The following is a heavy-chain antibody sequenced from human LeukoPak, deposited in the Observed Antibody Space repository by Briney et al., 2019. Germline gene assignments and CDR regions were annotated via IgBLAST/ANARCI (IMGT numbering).Heavy chain of an antibody. CDR2: IKQDGSEK. D-gene: IGHD2-2*01. CDR3: ARDCDTSSCSDY. CDR1: GFTFSSYW. J-gene: IGHJ4*02. Sequence: GGSLRLSCAASGFTFSSYWMSWVRQAPGKGLEWVANIKQDGSEKYYVDSVKGRFTISRDNAKNPLYLQMNSLSAEDTAVYYCARDCDTSSCSDYWGQGTLVTVSS. V-gene: IGHV3-7*01.